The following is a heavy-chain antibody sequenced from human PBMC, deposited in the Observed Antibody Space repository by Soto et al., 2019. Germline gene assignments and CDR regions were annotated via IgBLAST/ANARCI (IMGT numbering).Heavy chain of an antibody. CDR2: ISGSGGST. CDR3: AKNVWGITIFGGMDV. V-gene: IGHV3-23*01. J-gene: IGHJ6*02. D-gene: IGHD3-9*01. Sequence: GGSLRLSCAASGFTFSSYAISWVRQAPGKGLEWVSAISGSGGSTYYADSVKGRFTISRDNSKNTLYLQMNSLRAEDTAVYYCAKNVWGITIFGGMDVWGQGTTVTVSS. CDR1: GFTFSSYA.